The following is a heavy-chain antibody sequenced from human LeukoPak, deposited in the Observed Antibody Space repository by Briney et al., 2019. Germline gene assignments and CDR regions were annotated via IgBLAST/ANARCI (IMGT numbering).Heavy chain of an antibody. CDR1: GFTFSDYW. D-gene: IGHD3-3*02. Sequence: PGGSLRLSCAVSGFTFSDYWVTWVRQAPGKGLEFVANINRDGSVKNYVDSVKGRFTISRDNAKNSLYLQKTSLRVDDTAIYYCARDPGFSSFDYWGQGTLVTVSS. J-gene: IGHJ4*02. CDR3: ARDPGFSSFDY. V-gene: IGHV3-7*01. CDR2: INRDGSVK.